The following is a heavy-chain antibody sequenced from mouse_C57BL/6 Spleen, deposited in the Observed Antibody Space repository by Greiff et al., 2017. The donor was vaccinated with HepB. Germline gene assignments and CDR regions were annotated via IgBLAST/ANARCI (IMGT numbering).Heavy chain of an antibody. Sequence: VKLQESGAELVRPGASVTLSCKASGYTFTDYEMHWVKQTPVHGLEWIGAIDPETGGTAYNQKFKGKAILTADKSSSTAYMELRSLTSEDSAVYYCTRHYTFAYWGQGTLVTVSA. CDR3: TRHYTFAY. J-gene: IGHJ3*01. CDR1: GYTFTDYE. D-gene: IGHD2-12*01. CDR2: IDPETGGT. V-gene: IGHV1-15*01.